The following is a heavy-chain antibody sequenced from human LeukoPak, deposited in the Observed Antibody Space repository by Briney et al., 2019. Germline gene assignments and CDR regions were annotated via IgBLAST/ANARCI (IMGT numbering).Heavy chain of an antibody. V-gene: IGHV4-34*01. D-gene: IGHD2-15*01. CDR1: GFTFSSYA. J-gene: IGHJ5*02. CDR3: ASQYCSGGSCYSGAPGWFDP. Sequence: GSLRLSCAASGFTFSSYAMSWIRQPPGKGLEWIGEINHSGSTNYNPSLKSRVTISVDTSKNQFSLKLSSVTAADTAVYYCASQYCSGGSCYSGAPGWFDPWGQGTLVTVSS. CDR2: INHSGST.